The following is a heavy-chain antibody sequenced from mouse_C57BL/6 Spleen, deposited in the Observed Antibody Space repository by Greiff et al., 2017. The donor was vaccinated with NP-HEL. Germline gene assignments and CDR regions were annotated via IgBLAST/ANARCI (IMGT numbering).Heavy chain of an antibody. Sequence: QVQLQQSGAELARPGASVKLSCKASGYTFTSYGISWVKQRTGQGLEWIGEIYPRSGNTYYNEKFKGKATLTADKSSSTAYMELRSLTSEDSAVYFCARASSYYYGSSYYFDYWGQGTTLTVSS. D-gene: IGHD1-1*01. CDR1: GYTFTSYG. CDR2: IYPRSGNT. CDR3: ARASSYYYGSSYYFDY. J-gene: IGHJ2*01. V-gene: IGHV1-81*01.